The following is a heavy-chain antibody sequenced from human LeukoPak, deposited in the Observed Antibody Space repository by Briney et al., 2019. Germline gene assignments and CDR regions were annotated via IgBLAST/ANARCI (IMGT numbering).Heavy chain of an antibody. V-gene: IGHV3-15*01. D-gene: IGHD7-27*01. CDR1: GFTLNNAW. Sequence: GGSLRLSCAASGFTLNNAWMSWVRQAPGKGLEWLGRIKRETDGGTIDYAAPVKGRFTISRDDSRNTLYLQMNSLRAEDTAVYYCARGRLGKYYFDYWGQGTLVTVSS. CDR2: IKRETDGGTI. J-gene: IGHJ4*02. CDR3: ARGRLGKYYFDY.